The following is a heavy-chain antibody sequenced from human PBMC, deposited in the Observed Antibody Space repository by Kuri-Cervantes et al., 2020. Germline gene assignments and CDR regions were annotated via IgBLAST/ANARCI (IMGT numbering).Heavy chain of an antibody. CDR2: ISYDGSNK. J-gene: IGHJ4*02. D-gene: IGHD4-23*01. V-gene: IGHV3-30*03. CDR1: GFTFSSYG. CDR3: AQGGNKDY. Sequence: GGSLRLSCAASGFTFSSYGMHWVRQAPGKGLEWMAVISYDGSNKYYADSVKGRFTISRDNAKNSLYLQMNSLRAEDTAVYYCAQGGNKDYWGQGTLVTVSS.